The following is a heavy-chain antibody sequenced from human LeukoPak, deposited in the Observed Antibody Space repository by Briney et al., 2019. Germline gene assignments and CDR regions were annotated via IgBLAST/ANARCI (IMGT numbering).Heavy chain of an antibody. J-gene: IGHJ5*02. CDR3: ARVAAAAGIINWFDP. Sequence: PSETLSLTCTVSGGSISSYYWSWIRQPPGKGREWSGYIYYSGSTNYNPSLKSRVTISVDKSKNQFSLKLSSVTAADTAVYYCARVAAAAGIINWFDPWGQGTLVTVSS. V-gene: IGHV4-59*01. CDR1: GGSISSYY. D-gene: IGHD6-13*01. CDR2: IYYSGST.